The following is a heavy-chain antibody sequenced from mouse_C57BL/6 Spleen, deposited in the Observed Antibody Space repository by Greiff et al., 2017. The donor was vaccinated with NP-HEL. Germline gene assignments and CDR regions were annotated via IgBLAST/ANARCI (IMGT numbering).Heavy chain of an antibody. V-gene: IGHV1-50*01. CDR2: IDPSDSYT. D-gene: IGHD2-3*01. Sequence: QVQLQQPGAELVKPGASVKLSCKASGYTFTSYWMQWVKQRPGQGLEWIGEIDPSDSYTNYNQKFKGKATLTVDTSSSTAYMQLSSLTSEDSAVYYCALYDGDVWGTGTTGTVAA. CDR1: GYTFTSYW. CDR3: ALYDGDV. J-gene: IGHJ1*03.